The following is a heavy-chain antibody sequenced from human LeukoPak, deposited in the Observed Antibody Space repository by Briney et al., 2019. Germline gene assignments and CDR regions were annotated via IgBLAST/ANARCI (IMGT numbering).Heavy chain of an antibody. J-gene: IGHJ4*02. D-gene: IGHD2-15*01. Sequence: SETLSLTCAVYGGSFSGYYWSWIRQPPGKGLEWIGEINHSGSTNYNPSLKSRVTISVDTSKNQFSLKLSSVTAADTAVYYCARDGKSGGYFDYWGQGTLVTVSS. CDR1: GGSFSGYY. V-gene: IGHV4-34*01. CDR3: ARDGKSGGYFDY. CDR2: INHSGST.